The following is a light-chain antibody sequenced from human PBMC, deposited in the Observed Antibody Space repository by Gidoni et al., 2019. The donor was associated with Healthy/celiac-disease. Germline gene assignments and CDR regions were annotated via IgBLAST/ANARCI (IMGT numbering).Light chain of an antibody. Sequence: DIQMTQSPSSLSASVGDRVTITCRASQSISSYLNWYQQKPGKAPKLLIYAASSLQSGVPSRFSGSGSGTDLTLTIISLQPEDFATYYCQQSYSTPLTFGGGTKVEIK. CDR1: QSISSY. J-gene: IGKJ4*01. V-gene: IGKV1-39*01. CDR2: AAS. CDR3: QQSYSTPLT.